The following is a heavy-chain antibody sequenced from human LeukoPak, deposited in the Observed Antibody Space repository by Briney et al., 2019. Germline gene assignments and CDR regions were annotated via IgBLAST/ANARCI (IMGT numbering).Heavy chain of an antibody. J-gene: IGHJ3*02. CDR2: ISYSGST. V-gene: IGHV4-59*01. Sequence: PSETLSLTCTVSGGSISSYYWSWIRQPPGKGLAWIGYISYSGSTSSNPSLKSRVTLSVDTSNNQFSLKLSSVTAADTAVYYCASGDTSSPPRRAFDIWGQGTMVTVSS. D-gene: IGHD6-6*01. CDR3: ASGDTSSPPRRAFDI. CDR1: GGSISSYY.